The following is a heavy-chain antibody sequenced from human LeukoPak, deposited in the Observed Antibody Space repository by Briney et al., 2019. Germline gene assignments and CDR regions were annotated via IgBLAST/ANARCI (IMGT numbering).Heavy chain of an antibody. J-gene: IGHJ6*02. CDR2: IIPIFGTA. V-gene: IGHV1-69*13. D-gene: IGHD3-3*01. CDR1: GGTFSSYA. CDR3: ARGVVIAHYYYYYGMDV. Sequence: SVKVSCTASGGTFSSYAISWVRQAPGQGLEWMGGIIPIFGTANYAQKFQGRVTITADESTSTAYMELSSLRSEDTAVYYCARGVVIAHYYYYYGMDVWGQGTTVTVSS.